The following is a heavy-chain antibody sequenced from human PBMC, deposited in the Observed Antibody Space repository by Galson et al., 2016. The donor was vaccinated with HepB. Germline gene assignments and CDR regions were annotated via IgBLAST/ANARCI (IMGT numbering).Heavy chain of an antibody. V-gene: IGHV4-4*02. CDR3: PCKSGGIPR. Sequence: SETLSLTCAVSGDSITNTHWLSWVRQPPGKGLEWIGEISHSGGTNYNSSLKSRVTISLDKSKNQFSLNLNSLTAADTAFYYCPCKSGGIPRWGPRTLVIVSP. CDR1: GDSITNTHW. D-gene: IGHD2/OR15-2a*01. CDR2: ISHSGGT. J-gene: IGHJ4*02.